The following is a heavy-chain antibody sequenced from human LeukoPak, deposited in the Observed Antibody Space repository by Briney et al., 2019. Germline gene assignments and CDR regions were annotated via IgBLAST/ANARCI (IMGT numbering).Heavy chain of an antibody. CDR2: SYYIGGT. V-gene: IGHV4-39*02. CDR1: LTSLSMGSYC. CDR3: TPGYSRGWYYYYMDY. J-gene: IGHJ6*03. Sequence: SETLSLTCMFSLTSLSMGSYCSSLIRQPPGKGLEWIGRSYYIGGTYYNPYLKRRVTISVNTSKNHFSLKRTALTAADTAVYYCTPGYSRGWYYYYMDYWGKGTPVTVSS. D-gene: IGHD6-19*01.